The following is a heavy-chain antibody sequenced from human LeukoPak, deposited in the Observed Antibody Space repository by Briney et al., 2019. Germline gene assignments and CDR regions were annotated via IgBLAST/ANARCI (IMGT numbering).Heavy chain of an antibody. J-gene: IGHJ4*02. CDR3: AKDKARYSSGWYGDY. D-gene: IGHD6-19*01. V-gene: IGHV3-23*01. Sequence: GGSLRLSCEASGFTFNGHWMHWVRQAPGKGLEWVSGISGSGGNTYYADSVKGRFTISRDNSKNTMYLQMNSLRAEDTAVYYCAKDKARYSSGWYGDYWGQGTLVTVSS. CDR2: ISGSGGNT. CDR1: GFTFNGHW.